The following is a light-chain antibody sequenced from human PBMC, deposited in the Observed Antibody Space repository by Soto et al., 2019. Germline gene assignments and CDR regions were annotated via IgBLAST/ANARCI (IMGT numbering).Light chain of an antibody. CDR2: HAS. CDR1: QSISDW. CDR3: QQYETFSGT. J-gene: IGKJ1*01. Sequence: DIQMTQSPSTLPASVGDRVTITCRASQSISDWLAWYQQKPGTAPKVLINHASSLQSGVPSRFSGSGSGTKFTLTIASLQPDDFATYYCQQYETFSGTFGPGTKVDIK. V-gene: IGKV1-5*01.